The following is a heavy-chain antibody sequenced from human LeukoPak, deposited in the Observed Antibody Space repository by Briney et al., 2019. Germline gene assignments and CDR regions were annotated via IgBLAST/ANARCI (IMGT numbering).Heavy chain of an antibody. D-gene: IGHD3-10*01. CDR1: GFTFTNAW. V-gene: IGHV3-15*01. CDR3: ATDLGLTMIRGVIVH. J-gene: IGHJ4*02. CDR2: IKSKGDGETT. Sequence: PGGSLRLSCAASGFTFTNAWMTWVRQAPGKGLEWVGRIKSKGDGETTDYAAPVKGRFTMSRDGSEATLYLQMNSLKAEDTAAYYCATDLGLTMIRGVIVHWGQGALVTVSS.